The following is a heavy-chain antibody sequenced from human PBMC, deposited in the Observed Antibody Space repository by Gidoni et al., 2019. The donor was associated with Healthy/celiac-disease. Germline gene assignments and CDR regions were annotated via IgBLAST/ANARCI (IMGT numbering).Heavy chain of an antibody. V-gene: IGHV3-13*04. J-gene: IGHJ3*02. CDR3: ARVGYDSSGDYAFDI. CDR2: IGAAGDT. Sequence: EVQLVESGGGLVQPGGSLRLSCAASGFTFSSYDMRWVRQATGKGLEWVSAIGAAGDTYYPGSVKGRFTISRENAKNSLYLQMNSLRAGDTAVYYCARVGYDSSGDYAFDIWGQGTMVTVSS. D-gene: IGHD3-22*01. CDR1: GFTFSSYD.